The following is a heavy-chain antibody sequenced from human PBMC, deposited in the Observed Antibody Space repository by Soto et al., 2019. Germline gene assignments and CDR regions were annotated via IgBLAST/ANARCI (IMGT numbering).Heavy chain of an antibody. D-gene: IGHD3-16*01. Sequence: SQTLSLTCAISGDSVSSNSAAWNWIRQSPSRGLEWLGRTYYRSKWYNDYAVSVKSRITINPDTSKNQFSLQLNSVTPEATAVYYCVRGYYDYIGGSLNWFGAWGEGTGVSVCS. J-gene: IGHJ5*02. CDR1: GDSVSSNSAA. CDR3: VRGYYDYIGGSLNWFGA. CDR2: TYYRSKWYN. V-gene: IGHV6-1*01.